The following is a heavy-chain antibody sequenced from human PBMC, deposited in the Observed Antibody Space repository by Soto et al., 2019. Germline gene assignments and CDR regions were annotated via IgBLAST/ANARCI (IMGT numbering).Heavy chain of an antibody. J-gene: IGHJ3*02. CDR2: MNPNSGNT. V-gene: IGHV1-8*01. D-gene: IGHD2-15*01. CDR1: GYTFTSSD. CDR3: ARGRGYCSGGSCYYAFDI. Sequence: ASVKVSCKASGYTFTSSDINWGRQATGQGLEWMGWMNPNSGNTGYAQKFQGRVTMTRNTSISTAYMELSSLRSEDTAVYYCARGRGYCSGGSCYYAFDIWGQGTMVTVSS.